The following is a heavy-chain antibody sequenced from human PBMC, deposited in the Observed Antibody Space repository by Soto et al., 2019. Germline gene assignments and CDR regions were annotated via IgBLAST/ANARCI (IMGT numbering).Heavy chain of an antibody. D-gene: IGHD5-12*01. CDR3: ARVVGYSGYDTPLYFDY. CDR2: IYHIGST. V-gene: IGHV4-30-2*01. J-gene: IGHJ4*02. Sequence: SETLSLSRRVSAGSIGSRGYSWSWNRPPPGKGLECIGYIYHIGSTYYNPSLKSRVTISVDRSKNQFSLKLSSVTAADTAVYYCARVVGYSGYDTPLYFDYLVQGTLVTVS. CDR1: AGSIGSRGYS.